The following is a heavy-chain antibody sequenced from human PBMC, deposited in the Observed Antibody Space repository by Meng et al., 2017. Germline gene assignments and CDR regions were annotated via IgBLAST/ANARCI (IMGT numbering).Heavy chain of an antibody. CDR3: ASDTYCSSTSCDGWGGYYYYGMDV. CDR1: AGTFSSYD. J-gene: IGHJ6*02. Sequence: SAKVFCKAAAGTFSSYDISRGRQDPGEGLEGMGGVIRIFGTANYAQKFQGRVTITADESTSTAYMELSCLRSEDTAVYYCASDTYCSSTSCDGWGGYYYYGMDVWGQGTTVTVSS. V-gene: IGHV1-69*13. CDR2: VIRIFGTA. D-gene: IGHD2-2*01.